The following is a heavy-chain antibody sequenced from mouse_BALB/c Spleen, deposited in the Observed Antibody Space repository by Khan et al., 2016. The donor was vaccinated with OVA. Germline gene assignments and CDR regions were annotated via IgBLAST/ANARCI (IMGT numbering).Heavy chain of an antibody. D-gene: IGHD1-1*02. V-gene: IGHV1S137*01. CDR1: GYTFTDYA. CDR2: ISTSYGDV. Sequence: VQLQESGAELVRPGVSVKISCKGSGYTFTDYAMHWVKQSHAKSLEWIGVISTSYGDVDYSQKFKGKATMTVDRSYSTAYMELARLTSEDSAIYYCARGGKFAYWGQGTLVTVSA. J-gene: IGHJ3*01. CDR3: ARGGKFAY.